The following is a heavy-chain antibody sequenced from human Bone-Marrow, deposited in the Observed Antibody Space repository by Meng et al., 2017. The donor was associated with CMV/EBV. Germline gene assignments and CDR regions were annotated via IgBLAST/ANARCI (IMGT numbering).Heavy chain of an antibody. CDR2: ISSGGGAI. CDR1: GFSFMSYE. D-gene: IGHD3-22*01. CDR3: AREVVDNYYDSSGYYFGGAFDI. J-gene: IGHJ3*02. V-gene: IGHV3-48*03. Sequence: GESLKISCAASGFSFMSYEMNWVRQAPGKGLEWISYISSGGGAIYYADSVRGRFTISRDNAKNSLYLQMNSLRAEDTAVYYCAREVVDNYYDSSGYYFGGAFDIWGQGTMVTISS.